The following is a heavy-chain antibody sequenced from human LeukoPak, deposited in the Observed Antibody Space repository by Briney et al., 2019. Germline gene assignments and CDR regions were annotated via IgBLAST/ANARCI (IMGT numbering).Heavy chain of an antibody. J-gene: IGHJ4*02. CDR1: GFIFSTYG. CDR2: IWYDGSQR. CDR3: ATSSPRNYFDH. Sequence: PGGSLRLSCVASGFIFSTYGLHWVRQSPGRGLEWVAVIWYDGSQRYYADSVKGRFTISRDDSQNTIYLQMDSLRAGDTAVYYCATSSPRNYFDHWGQGTLVTVSS. D-gene: IGHD1-14*01. V-gene: IGHV3-33*01.